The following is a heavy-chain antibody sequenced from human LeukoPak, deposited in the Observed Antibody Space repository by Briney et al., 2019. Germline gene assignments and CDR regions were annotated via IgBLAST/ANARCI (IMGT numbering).Heavy chain of an antibody. CDR3: ARSGRGLATRFDP. D-gene: IGHD1-26*01. V-gene: IGHV4-59*13. Sequence: SETLSLTCTVSGGSISSYYWSWIRQPPGKGLDWIGYVYYTGNTNYNPSLKGRVTLSVDTSKNQFSLKLNSVTAADTAVYYCARSGRGLATRFDPWGQGTLVTVSS. CDR2: VYYTGNT. CDR1: GGSISSYY. J-gene: IGHJ5*02.